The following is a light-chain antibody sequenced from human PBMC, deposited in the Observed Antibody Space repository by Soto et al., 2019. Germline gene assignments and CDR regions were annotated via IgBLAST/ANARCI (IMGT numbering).Light chain of an antibody. J-gene: IGKJ3*01. CDR1: QSVSSSY. CDR3: QQYGSSRGFT. Sequence: EIVLTQSPGTLSLSPGERATLSCRASQSVSSSYLAWYQQKPGQAPRLLIYGASGRATGIPARFSGGGSGTDFTLTISRLEPEDFAVYYCQQYGSSRGFTFGPGTKVDIK. V-gene: IGKV3-20*01. CDR2: GAS.